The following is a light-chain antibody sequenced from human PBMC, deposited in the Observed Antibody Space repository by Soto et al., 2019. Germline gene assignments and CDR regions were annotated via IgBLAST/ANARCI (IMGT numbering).Light chain of an antibody. V-gene: IGLV2-14*01. Sequence: QSALTQPASVSGSPGQSITISCTGTSSDVGDYNYVSWYQQHPGKAPKLMIYDVSNRPSGVSNRFSGSKSGNTASLTISGLQAEDEADYYCSSYTRSSFYVFGTGTKVTVL. CDR3: SSYTRSSFYV. J-gene: IGLJ1*01. CDR1: SSDVGDYNY. CDR2: DVS.